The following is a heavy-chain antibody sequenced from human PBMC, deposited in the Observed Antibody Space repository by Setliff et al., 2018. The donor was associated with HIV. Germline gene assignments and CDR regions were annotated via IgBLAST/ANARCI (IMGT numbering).Heavy chain of an antibody. CDR1: GGTSSTHA. CDR3: AGPRGDEAFDI. V-gene: IGHV1-69*10. J-gene: IGHJ3*02. Sequence: SVKVSCKASGGTSSTHAINWVRQAPGQGLEWMGQIISILDITTYAQSLQGRVTITADESTSPFYMELSSLRSADTAVYYCAGPRGDEAFDIWGQGTKVTVSS. D-gene: IGHD3-10*01. CDR2: IISILDIT.